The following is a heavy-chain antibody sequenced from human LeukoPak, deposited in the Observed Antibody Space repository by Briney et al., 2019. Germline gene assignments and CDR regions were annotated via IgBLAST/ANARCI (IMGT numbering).Heavy chain of an antibody. V-gene: IGHV1-2*02. CDR3: ARALTYGALDY. Sequence: RASVKVSCKASGYTFTGYYMHWVRQAPGQGLEWMGWINPNSGGTNYAQKFQGRVTMTRDTSISTAYMELSRLRPDDTAVYYCARALTYGALDYWGQGTLVTVSS. CDR2: INPNSGGT. J-gene: IGHJ4*02. CDR1: GYTFTGYY. D-gene: IGHD4-17*01.